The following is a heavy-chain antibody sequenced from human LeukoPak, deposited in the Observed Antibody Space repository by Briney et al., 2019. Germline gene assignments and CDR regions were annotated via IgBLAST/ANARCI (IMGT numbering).Heavy chain of an antibody. CDR2: IFASGSA. Sequence: SETLSLTCSVSGASMTTYYWSWIRQPAGKGLEYIGRIFASGSASYNIALKSRVTMSIDTSQHQFSLRLKSVTAADTALYYCARGVRETAINPFYYFDLWGQGSLATVSS. CDR1: GASMTTYY. J-gene: IGHJ4*02. V-gene: IGHV4-4*07. CDR3: ARGVRETAINPFYYFDL. D-gene: IGHD2-21*02.